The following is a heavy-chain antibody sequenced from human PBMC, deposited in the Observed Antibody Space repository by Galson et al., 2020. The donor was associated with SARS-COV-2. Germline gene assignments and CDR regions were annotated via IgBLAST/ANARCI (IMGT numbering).Heavy chain of an antibody. CDR2: IRNDGSNE. V-gene: IGHV3-30*02. D-gene: IGHD3-10*01. CDR1: GFTFWSFS. CDR3: AKDFGADY. Sequence: GGSLSLSCAASGFTFWSFSKRWFRQAPGKGLVGVTFIRNDGSNEYYAASVKGRFTISRDTSKNTVYLQMNSLSRDDTGVYYCAKDFGADYWGQGTRVTVSS. J-gene: IGHJ4*02.